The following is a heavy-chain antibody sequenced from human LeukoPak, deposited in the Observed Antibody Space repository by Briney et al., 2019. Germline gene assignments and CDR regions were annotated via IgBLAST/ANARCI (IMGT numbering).Heavy chain of an antibody. CDR3: AKDRISTSGTVDY. CDR2: IGVGAGRT. D-gene: IGHD6-13*01. CDR1: GFSFSNFA. J-gene: IGHJ4*02. V-gene: IGHV3-23*01. Sequence: GGSLKLSCGASGFSFSNFAMNWVRQAPWKGLEWVSAIGVGAGRTYYADSVKGRFTISRDNSKNTLYLQMNSLRAEDTAIYYCAKDRISTSGTVDYWGQGTLVTVSS.